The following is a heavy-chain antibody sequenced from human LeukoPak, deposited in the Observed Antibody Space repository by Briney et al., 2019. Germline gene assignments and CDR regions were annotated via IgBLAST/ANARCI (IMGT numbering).Heavy chain of an antibody. D-gene: IGHD2-2*02. CDR2: ISAYNGNT. CDR3: ARGAIYLALGDAFDI. Sequence: ASVKVSCRASGYTFTSYGISWVRQAPGQGLEWMGWISAYNGNTNYAQKLQGRVTMTTDTSTSTAYMELRSLRSDDTAVYYCARGAIYLALGDAFDIWGQGTMVTVSS. J-gene: IGHJ3*02. V-gene: IGHV1-18*01. CDR1: GYTFTSYG.